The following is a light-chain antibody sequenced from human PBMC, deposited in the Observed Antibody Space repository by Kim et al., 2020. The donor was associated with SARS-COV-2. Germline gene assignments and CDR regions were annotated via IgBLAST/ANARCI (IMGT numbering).Light chain of an antibody. V-gene: IGKV1-5*01. CDR1: QSINTW. CDR2: DAS. CDR3: QEYNSDSWT. J-gene: IGKJ1*01. Sequence: GDRVTITCRASQSINTWLAWYQQKPGKAPNLLIYDASSLESGVPSRFSGSGSGTQFTLTISSLQPDDFATYYCQEYNSDSWTFGQGTKVDIK.